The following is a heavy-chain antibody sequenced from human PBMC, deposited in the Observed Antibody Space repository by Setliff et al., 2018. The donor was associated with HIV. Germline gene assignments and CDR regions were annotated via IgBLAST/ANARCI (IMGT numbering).Heavy chain of an antibody. J-gene: IGHJ4*02. CDR2: IFHSGTT. CDR3: ARSRWLSNTAYYFDF. Sequence: SETLSLTCTVSGYSISSGYYWGFIRQPPGKGLEWIGSIFHSGTTYYNPSLKSRVTMSVDTSENQFSLSLTSVTVADTAVYFCARSRWLSNTAYYFDFWGRGKLVTVSS. D-gene: IGHD3-10*01. CDR1: GYSISSGYY. V-gene: IGHV4-38-2*02.